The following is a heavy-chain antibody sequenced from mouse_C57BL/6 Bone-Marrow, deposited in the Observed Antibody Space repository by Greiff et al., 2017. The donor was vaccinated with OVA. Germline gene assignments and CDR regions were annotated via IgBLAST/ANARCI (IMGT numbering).Heavy chain of an antibody. Sequence: EVMLVESGEGLVKPGGSLKLSCAASGFTFSSYAMSWVRQTPEKRLEWVAYISSGGDYIYYAATVKGRFTISRAYTRNTLYLQMSSLKSEDTAMYYCTRDIFYYAMDYWGQGTSVTVSS. CDR3: TRDIFYYAMDY. V-gene: IGHV5-9-1*02. CDR1: GFTFSSYA. J-gene: IGHJ4*01. CDR2: ISSGGDYI.